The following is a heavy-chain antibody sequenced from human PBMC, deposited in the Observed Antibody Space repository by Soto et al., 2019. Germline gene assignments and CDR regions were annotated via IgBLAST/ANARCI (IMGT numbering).Heavy chain of an antibody. J-gene: IGHJ4*02. CDR3: ARGPPNYDYIWGSYRFRPFDY. D-gene: IGHD3-16*02. V-gene: IGHV4-34*01. Sequence: SETLSLTCAVYGGSFSGYYWSWIRQPPGKGLEWIGEINHSGSTNYNPSLKSRVTISVDTSKNQFSLKLSSVTAADTAVYYCARGPPNYDYIWGSYRFRPFDYWGQGTLVTVSS. CDR2: INHSGST. CDR1: GGSFSGYY.